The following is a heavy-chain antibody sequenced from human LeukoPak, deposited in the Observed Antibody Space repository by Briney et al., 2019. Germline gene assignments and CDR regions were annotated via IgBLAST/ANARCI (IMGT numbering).Heavy chain of an antibody. V-gene: IGHV3-7*01. CDR1: GFTFSSYG. J-gene: IGHJ3*02. Sequence: GGSLRLSCAASGFTFSSYGMHWVRQAPGKGLELVANIKQDGSEKYYVDSVKGRFTVSRDNAKNSLFLQMDSLRAEDTAVYYCARDSGSGLDAFDIWGQGTMVTVSS. D-gene: IGHD3-10*01. CDR3: ARDSGSGLDAFDI. CDR2: IKQDGSEK.